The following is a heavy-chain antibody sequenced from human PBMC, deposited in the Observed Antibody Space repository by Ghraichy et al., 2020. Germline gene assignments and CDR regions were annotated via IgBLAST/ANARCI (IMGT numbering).Heavy chain of an antibody. J-gene: IGHJ6*03. V-gene: IGHV4-30-2*01. CDR3: ARVGPSSYYYYMDV. D-gene: IGHD3-10*01. CDR1: GGSISSGGYS. CDR2: IYHSGST. Sequence: SETLSLTCAVSGGSISSGGYSWSWIRQPPGKGLEWIGYIYHSGSTYYNPSLKSRVTISVDRSKNQFSLKLSSVTAADTAVYYCARVGPSSYYYYMDVWGKGTTVTVSS.